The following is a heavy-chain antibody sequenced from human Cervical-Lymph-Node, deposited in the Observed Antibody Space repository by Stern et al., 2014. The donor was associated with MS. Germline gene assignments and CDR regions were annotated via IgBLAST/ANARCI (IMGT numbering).Heavy chain of an antibody. J-gene: IGHJ5*02. D-gene: IGHD6-13*01. CDR3: ATHSTRSWFRMWFDP. Sequence: QDQLVQSGAEVKVPGSSVKVSCKPSGGTFNDYTVNWVRQAPGQGLEWMGGIIPLSDSTNYAPNFQGRATITADDSTTTVYLELTSLTSQDTAVYYCATHSTRSWFRMWFDPWGQGTLVTVSS. CDR2: IIPLSDST. V-gene: IGHV1-69*12. CDR1: GGTFNDYT.